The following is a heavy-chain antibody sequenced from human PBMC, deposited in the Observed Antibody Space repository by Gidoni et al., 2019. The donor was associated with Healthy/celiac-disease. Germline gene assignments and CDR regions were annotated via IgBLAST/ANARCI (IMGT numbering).Heavy chain of an antibody. CDR3: ARPYSGSYYGYFDY. CDR1: GVTYSSYG. Sequence: QVQLVESGGGVVQPGRSLRLACAASGVTYSSYGMHWVRPDPGKGLEWVAFIWYDGSTKCYADSVKGLFTISRDNSKNTLYLQMNSLRAEDTAVYYCARPYSGSYYGYFDYWGQGTLVTVSS. CDR2: IWYDGSTK. J-gene: IGHJ4*02. D-gene: IGHD1-26*01. V-gene: IGHV3-33*01.